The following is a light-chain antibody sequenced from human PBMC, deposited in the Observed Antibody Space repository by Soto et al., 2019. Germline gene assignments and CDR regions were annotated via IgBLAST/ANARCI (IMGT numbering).Light chain of an antibody. J-gene: IGLJ1*01. V-gene: IGLV2-14*01. Sequence: QSVLTQPASVSGSPGQSITISCTGTSSDVGSYNYVSWYQQHPGKAPKLMIYEVRNRPSGVSDRFSGSKSGKTASLTIFGLQAADEADYYCSSYTDSSNYVFGTGTKVTVL. CDR2: EVR. CDR1: SSDVGSYNY. CDR3: SSYTDSSNYV.